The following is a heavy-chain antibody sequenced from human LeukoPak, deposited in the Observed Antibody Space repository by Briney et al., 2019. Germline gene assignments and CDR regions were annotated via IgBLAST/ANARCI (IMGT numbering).Heavy chain of an antibody. D-gene: IGHD6-13*01. CDR1: GFTFSDHY. CDR3: ARSSSSWYPLFDY. V-gene: IGHV3-72*01. Sequence: PGGSPRLSCAASGFTFSDHYMDWVRQAPGKGLEWVGRIRNKANSYTTEYAASVKGRITISRDDSKNSLYLQMNSLKTEDTAVYYCARSSSSWYPLFDYWGQGTLVTVSS. CDR2: IRNKANSYTT. J-gene: IGHJ4*02.